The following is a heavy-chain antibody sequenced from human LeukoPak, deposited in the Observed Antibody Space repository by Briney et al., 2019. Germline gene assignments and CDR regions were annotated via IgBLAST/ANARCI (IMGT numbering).Heavy chain of an antibody. CDR1: GGSISSSGYY. CDR2: INHSGST. D-gene: IGHD3-22*01. CDR3: ARGRGYYDSSGYRSPLRYFDY. Sequence: SETLSLTCTVSGGSISSSGYYWSWIRQPPGKGLEWIGEINHSGSTNYNPSLKSRVTISVDTSKNQFSLKLSSVTAADTAVYYCARGRGYYDSSGYRSPLRYFDYWGQGTLVTVSS. V-gene: IGHV4-39*07. J-gene: IGHJ4*02.